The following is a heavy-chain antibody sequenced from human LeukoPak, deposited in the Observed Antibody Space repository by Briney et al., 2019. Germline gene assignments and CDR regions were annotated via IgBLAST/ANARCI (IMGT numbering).Heavy chain of an antibody. Sequence: GASVKVSCKVSGYTLTELSMHWVRQAPGKGLEWMGGFDPEDGETIYAQKFRGRVTMTEDTSTDTAYMELSSLRSEDTAVYYCATPLYGSGSYGPDYWGQGTLVTVSS. J-gene: IGHJ4*02. CDR3: ATPLYGSGSYGPDY. D-gene: IGHD3-10*01. V-gene: IGHV1-24*01. CDR2: FDPEDGET. CDR1: GYTLTELS.